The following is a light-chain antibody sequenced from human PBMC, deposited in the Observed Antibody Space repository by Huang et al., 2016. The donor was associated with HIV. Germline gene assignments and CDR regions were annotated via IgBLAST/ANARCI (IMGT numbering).Light chain of an antibody. V-gene: IGKV1-39*01. Sequence: DIQMTQSPSSLSASIGDRVTITCRASQSISSYLNWYQQKPGKAPKLLIYAASTLQSGVPSRFSGSESGTDFTLIISSLQPEDCATYYCQQGYSTPYTFGQGTKLEIK. J-gene: IGKJ2*01. CDR2: AAS. CDR1: QSISSY. CDR3: QQGYSTPYT.